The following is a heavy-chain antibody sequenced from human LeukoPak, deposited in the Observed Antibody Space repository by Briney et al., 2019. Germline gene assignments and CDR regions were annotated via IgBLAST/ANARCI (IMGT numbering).Heavy chain of an antibody. V-gene: IGHV4-61*01. J-gene: IGHJ5*02. CDR2: IYYSGST. Sequence: SETLSLTCTVSGGSVSSGSYYWSWIRQPPGKGLEWIGYIYYSGSTNYNPSLKSRVTISVDTSKNQFSLKLSSVTAADTAVYYCASTVAVAATRSFDPWGQGTLVTVSS. CDR3: ASTVAVAATRSFDP. CDR1: GGSVSSGSYY. D-gene: IGHD2-15*01.